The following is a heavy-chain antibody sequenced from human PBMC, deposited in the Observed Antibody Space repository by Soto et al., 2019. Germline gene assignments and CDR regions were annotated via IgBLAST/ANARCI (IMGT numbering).Heavy chain of an antibody. CDR1: GSTFTSYG. V-gene: IGHV1-18*01. J-gene: IGHJ4*02. CDR2: ISTDKGKT. Sequence: QVQLVQSGPEVEKPGASVKVSCKTSGSTFTSYGISWVRQAPGQGLEWMGWISTDKGKTNYAQKFQGRVTMTTDTSTSTAYMELRSLTSDDTAVYYCATRSPAFDYWGQGTLVTVS. CDR3: ATRSPAFDY.